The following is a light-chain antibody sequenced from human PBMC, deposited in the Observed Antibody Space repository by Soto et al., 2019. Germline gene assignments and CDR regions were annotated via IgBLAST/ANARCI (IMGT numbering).Light chain of an antibody. V-gene: IGKV1-33*01. CDR1: QDIGKF. J-gene: IGKJ1*01. CDR2: DAT. Sequence: DIQMTQSPSSLAASVGDRVTISCQASQDIGKFLNWYQQKPGKPPKLLIYDATILETRIPSRFRGSGSGTDFTLTISSLQPEDFATYYCQQYYSYPGTFGQGTKVDIK. CDR3: QQYYSYPGT.